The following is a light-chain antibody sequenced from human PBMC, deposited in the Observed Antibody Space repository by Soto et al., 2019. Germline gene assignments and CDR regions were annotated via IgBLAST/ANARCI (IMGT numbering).Light chain of an antibody. Sequence: EIVVTQSTGTLSLSTGERATLSCRASQSVSSSYLAWYQQKPGQAPRLLPYGPSSRSTGIPDRFSGRGAGTVFIRTISRQGPKDFAAYYCQQDGSSQTFGQGTKVEIK. CDR2: GPS. V-gene: IGKV3-20*01. CDR3: QQDGSSQT. J-gene: IGKJ1*01. CDR1: QSVSSSY.